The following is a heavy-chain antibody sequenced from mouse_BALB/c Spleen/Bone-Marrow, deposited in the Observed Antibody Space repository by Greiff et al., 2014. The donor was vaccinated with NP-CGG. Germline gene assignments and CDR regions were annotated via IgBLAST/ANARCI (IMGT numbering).Heavy chain of an antibody. Sequence: DLVKPGASVKLSCKASGYTFTSYWINWIKQRPGQGLEWIGRIAPGSVSTYYNKMFKGKATLTVDTSSSTAYIQLSSLSSEDSAVYFCARGDNSDYWGQGTTLTVSS. J-gene: IGHJ2*01. CDR1: GYTFTSYW. CDR3: ARGDNSDY. V-gene: IGHV1S41*01. CDR2: IAPGSVST.